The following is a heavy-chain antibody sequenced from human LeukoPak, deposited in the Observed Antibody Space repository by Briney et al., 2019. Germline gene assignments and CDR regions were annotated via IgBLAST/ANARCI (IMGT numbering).Heavy chain of an antibody. J-gene: IGHJ4*02. V-gene: IGHV3-23*01. CDR1: GFTFSSYA. CDR2: TSNSGTTT. Sequence: SGGSLRLSCAASGFTFSSYAMSWVRQAPGKGLDWVSATSNSGTTTYYADSVKGRFTISRDNSKNTLYLQMNSLRAEDTALYYCAKDFVAASGPRFFDYWGQGTLVTVSS. D-gene: IGHD6-13*01. CDR3: AKDFVAASGPRFFDY.